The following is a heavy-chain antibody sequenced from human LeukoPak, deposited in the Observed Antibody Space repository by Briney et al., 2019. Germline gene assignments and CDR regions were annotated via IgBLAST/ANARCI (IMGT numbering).Heavy chain of an antibody. CDR3: ARTDHWYFDL. CDR1: GGSISSYY. V-gene: IGHV4-59*01. J-gene: IGHJ2*01. CDR2: IYYSGST. Sequence: SETLSLTCTVSGGSISSYYWSWIRQPPGKGLEWIGYIYYSGSTNYNPSLKSRVTISVDTSKNQFSLKLSSVTAADTALYYCARTDHWYFDLWGRGTLVTVSS.